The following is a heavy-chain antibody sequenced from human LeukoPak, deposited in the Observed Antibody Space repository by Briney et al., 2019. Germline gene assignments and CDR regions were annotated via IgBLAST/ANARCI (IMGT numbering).Heavy chain of an antibody. J-gene: IGHJ4*02. CDR2: IKRDGSEI. V-gene: IGHV3-7*01. CDR1: GFTLSNYW. Sequence: GSLRLSCAASGFTLSNYWMSWVRQAPGKGLEWVANIKRDGSEIYYVGSVRGRFTISRDNAKNSLYLQMNSLRAEDTAVYYCTRDRQGTWIYDFEYWGQGTLVTVSS. CDR3: TRDRQGTWIYDFEY. D-gene: IGHD2-2*03.